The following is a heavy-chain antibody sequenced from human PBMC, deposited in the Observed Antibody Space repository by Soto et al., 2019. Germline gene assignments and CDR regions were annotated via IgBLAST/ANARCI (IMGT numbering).Heavy chain of an antibody. CDR2: ISWNSGSI. CDR3: AKDIGEVVPATAVDKDYDYYYYIDV. Sequence: GGSLRLSCAASGFTFDDYAMHWVRQAPGKGLEWVSGISWNSGSIGYADSVKGRFTISRDNAKNSLYLQMNSLRAEDMALYYCAKDIGEVVPATAVDKDYDYYYYIDVWGKGTTVTVSS. D-gene: IGHD2-2*01. J-gene: IGHJ6*03. V-gene: IGHV3-9*03. CDR1: GFTFDDYA.